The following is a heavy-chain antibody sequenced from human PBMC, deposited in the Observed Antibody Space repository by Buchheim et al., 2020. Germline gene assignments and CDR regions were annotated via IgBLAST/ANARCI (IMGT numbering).Heavy chain of an antibody. CDR2: ISSSSSPI. V-gene: IGHV3-48*01. J-gene: IGHJ4*02. D-gene: IGHD4/OR15-4a*01. CDR3: ARGGASSDYFDY. Sequence: EVQLVESGGGLVQPGGSLRLSCAASGFTFSSYNINWVRQAPGKGLEWVSFISSSSSPIYYADSVKGRFTISRDNAKNSLYLQMNSLRAEDTAVYYCARGGASSDYFDYWGQGTL. CDR1: GFTFSSYN.